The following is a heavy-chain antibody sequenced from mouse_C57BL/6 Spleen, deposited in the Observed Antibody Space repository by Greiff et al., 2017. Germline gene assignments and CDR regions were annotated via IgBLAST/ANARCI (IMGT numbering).Heavy chain of an antibody. CDR1: GYAFTNYL. J-gene: IGHJ2*01. D-gene: IGHD4-1*01. Sequence: QVQLQQSGAELVRPGTSVKVSCKASGYAFTNYLIEWVKQRPGQGLEWIGVIKPGSGGTNYNEKFKGKATLTADKSSSTAYMQLSSLTSEDSAVYFCARSLTGTHYFDYRGQGTTLTVSS. CDR2: IKPGSGGT. V-gene: IGHV1-54*01. CDR3: ARSLTGTHYFDY.